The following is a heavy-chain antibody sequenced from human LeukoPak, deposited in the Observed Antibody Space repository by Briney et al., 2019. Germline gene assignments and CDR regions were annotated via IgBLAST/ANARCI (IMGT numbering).Heavy chain of an antibody. CDR3: AVRVTKGSWSAFDI. CDR1: GFTLSSYR. D-gene: IGHD4-17*01. CDR2: IHTGGRT. V-gene: IGHV3-66*01. J-gene: IGHJ3*02. Sequence: GGSLSLSCAVSGFTLSSYRMHWVRQAPAKGLEWVGFIHTGGRTYYVDSVKGRFTISRDDSKNKFYLHMNSLRAEDAAVYYCAVRVTKGSWSAFDIWGQGTMVTVSS.